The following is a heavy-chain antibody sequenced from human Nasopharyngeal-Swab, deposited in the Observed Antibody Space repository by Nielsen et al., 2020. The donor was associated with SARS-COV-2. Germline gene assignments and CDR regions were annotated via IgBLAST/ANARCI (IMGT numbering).Heavy chain of an antibody. V-gene: IGHV1-18*01. D-gene: IGHD2-2*01. Sequence: ASVKVSCKASDYTFTSYGISWVRQAPGQELEWMGWISAYNGNTNYAQNLQGRVTMTTDTSTSTAYMELRSLRSDDTAVYYCARVVPRGAFDIWGQGTMVTVSS. CDR1: DYTFTSYG. CDR2: ISAYNGNT. J-gene: IGHJ3*02. CDR3: ARVVPRGAFDI.